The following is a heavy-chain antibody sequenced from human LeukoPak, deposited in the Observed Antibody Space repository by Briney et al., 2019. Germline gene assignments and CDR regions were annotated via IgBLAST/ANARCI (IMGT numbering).Heavy chain of an antibody. D-gene: IGHD6-13*01. CDR2: INHSGST. J-gene: IGHJ5*02. CDR3: ARGYFSSWYCNWFDP. V-gene: IGHV4-34*01. Sequence: SETLSLTCAVYGGSFSGYYWSWIRQPPGKGLEWIGEINHSGSTNYNPSLKSRVTMSEDTSKNQFSLNLSSVTAADTAVYYCARGYFSSWYCNWFDPWGQETLVAVSS. CDR1: GGSFSGYY.